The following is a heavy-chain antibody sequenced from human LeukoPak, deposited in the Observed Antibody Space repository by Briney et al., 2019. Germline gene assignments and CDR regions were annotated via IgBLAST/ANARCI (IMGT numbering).Heavy chain of an antibody. D-gene: IGHD6-19*01. Sequence: SETLSLTCAVSGDSINSSKWWIWVRQSPGRGLEWIGQIYHTGSTNFNPSLKSRISMSIDKSNNHFSLNLRSVTAADTAVYYCARAEAVAGTTGYWGQGTLVTVSS. CDR2: IYHTGST. V-gene: IGHV4-4*02. J-gene: IGHJ4*02. CDR1: GDSINSSKW. CDR3: ARAEAVAGTTGY.